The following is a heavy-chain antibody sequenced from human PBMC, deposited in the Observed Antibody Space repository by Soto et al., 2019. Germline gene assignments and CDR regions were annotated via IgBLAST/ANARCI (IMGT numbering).Heavy chain of an antibody. Sequence: SETLSLTCAVYGGSFSGYYWSWIRQPPGKELEWIGEINHSGSTNYNPPLKSRVTISVDTSKNQFSLKLSSVTAADTAVYYCATLAAAGTRYYYYYGMDVWGQGTTVTVSS. CDR1: GGSFSGYY. D-gene: IGHD6-13*01. CDR2: INHSGST. V-gene: IGHV4-34*01. J-gene: IGHJ6*02. CDR3: ATLAAAGTRYYYYYGMDV.